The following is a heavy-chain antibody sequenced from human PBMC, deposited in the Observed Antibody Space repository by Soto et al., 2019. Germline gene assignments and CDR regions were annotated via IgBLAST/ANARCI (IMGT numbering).Heavy chain of an antibody. CDR1: GFIFSNYA. J-gene: IGHJ3*01. D-gene: IGHD2-2*01. CDR3: AKLPGTILGLSVAHDAFAF. Sequence: QVQLVESGGGVVQPGKSVRLSCAASGFIFSNYAMHWVRQAPGKGLEWVADISHDGRNKYHADSVGGRFTISRDNSKDTLYLQMDSLAGEDKALYYWAKLPGTILGLSVAHDAFAFWGQGTTVTVSS. V-gene: IGHV3-30*18. CDR2: ISHDGRNK.